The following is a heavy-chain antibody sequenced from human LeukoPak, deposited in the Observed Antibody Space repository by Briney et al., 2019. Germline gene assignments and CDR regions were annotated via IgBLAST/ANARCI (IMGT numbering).Heavy chain of an antibody. D-gene: IGHD5-24*01. J-gene: IGHJ4*02. V-gene: IGHV3-74*01. CDR2: INSDGSST. CDR3: ATVQYQLPPARWPSIY. CDR1: GFTFSSYW. Sequence: PGGSLRLSCAASGFTFSSYWMHWVRQAPGKGLVWVSRINSDGSSTFYADSVKGRFTISRDYSKNTLYLHMNSLSAEDTAIYYCATVQYQLPPARWPSIYWGQGTLVTVSS.